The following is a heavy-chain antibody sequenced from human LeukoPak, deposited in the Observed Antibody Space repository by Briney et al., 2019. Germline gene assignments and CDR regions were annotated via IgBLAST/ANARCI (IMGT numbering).Heavy chain of an antibody. CDR3: AKVGPKRELPLRVFDY. CDR2: ISGSGGGT. CDR1: GFTVSSNY. Sequence: PGGSLRLSCAVSGFTVSSNYMTWVRQAPGKGLEWVSAISGSGGGTYYADSVKGRFTLSRDNSKNTLYLQMNSLRAEDTAVYYCAKVGPKRELPLRVFDYWGQGTLVTVSS. J-gene: IGHJ4*02. V-gene: IGHV3-23*01. D-gene: IGHD1-26*01.